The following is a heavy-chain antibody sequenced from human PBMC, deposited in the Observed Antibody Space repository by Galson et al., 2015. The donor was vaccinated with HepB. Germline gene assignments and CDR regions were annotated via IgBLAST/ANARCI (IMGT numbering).Heavy chain of an antibody. CDR2: IGVSSTT. Sequence: SLRLSCAASGFTFSRHGMTWVRQAPGKGLECVAAIGVSSTTDYADSVKDRFTISRDNSTNMLFLQMNNLRAEDTAVYYCAKSTTDIDDWGQGTLVTGAS. CDR1: GFTFSRHG. CDR3: AKSTTDIDD. V-gene: IGHV3-23*01. D-gene: IGHD1-1*01. J-gene: IGHJ4*02.